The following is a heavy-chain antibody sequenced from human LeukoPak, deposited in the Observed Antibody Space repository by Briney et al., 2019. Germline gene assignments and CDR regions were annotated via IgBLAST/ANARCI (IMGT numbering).Heavy chain of an antibody. Sequence: GESLRLSCAASGFTFSSYSMNWVRQAPGKGLEWVSYISSSSSTIYYADSVKGRFTISRDNAKNSLYLQMNSLRAEDTAVYYCARSITMVRGVISWFDPWGQGTLVTVSS. V-gene: IGHV3-48*01. CDR1: GFTFSSYS. CDR3: ARSITMVRGVISWFDP. CDR2: ISSSSSTI. J-gene: IGHJ5*01. D-gene: IGHD3-10*01.